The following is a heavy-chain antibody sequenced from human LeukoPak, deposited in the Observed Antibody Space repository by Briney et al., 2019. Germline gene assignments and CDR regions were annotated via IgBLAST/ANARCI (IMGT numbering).Heavy chain of an antibody. CDR2: ISSNGGST. V-gene: IGHV3-64*01. CDR3: ARQATRIAAAGTSIDY. D-gene: IGHD6-13*01. CDR1: GFTFSSYA. J-gene: IGHJ4*02. Sequence: GGSLRLSCAASGFTFSSYAMPWVRQAPGKGLKYFSAISSNGGSTDYANSVKGRFTISRDNSKNTLYLQMGSLRADDMAVYYCARQATRIAAAGTSIDYWGQGTLVTVSS.